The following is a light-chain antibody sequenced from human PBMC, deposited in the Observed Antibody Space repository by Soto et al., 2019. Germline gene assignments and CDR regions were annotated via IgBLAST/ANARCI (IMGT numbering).Light chain of an antibody. CDR1: QSISSSY. Sequence: EIVLTQSPGTLSLSPGERATLSCRASQSISSSYLAWYQQGPGQAPRLLIFGASYRATGIPDRFSGSGSGTDFTLNISRLEPEDFAGYYCQQYSNSPPEFTFGPGTRVDSK. V-gene: IGKV3-20*01. J-gene: IGKJ3*01. CDR2: GAS. CDR3: QQYSNSPPEFT.